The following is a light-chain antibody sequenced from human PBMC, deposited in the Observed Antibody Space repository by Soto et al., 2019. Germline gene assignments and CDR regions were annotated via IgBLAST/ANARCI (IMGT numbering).Light chain of an antibody. J-gene: IGKJ1*01. CDR1: QSVSSSY. Sequence: SVLTQSPGTLSLSPGERATLSCRASQSVSSSYLTWYQQKPGQAPRLLIYGASTRATSIPARFSGSGSGTDFTLTISSLQPEDFAVYYCQQDYNLPETFGQGTKVDIK. CDR3: QQDYNLPET. CDR2: GAS. V-gene: IGKV3D-7*01.